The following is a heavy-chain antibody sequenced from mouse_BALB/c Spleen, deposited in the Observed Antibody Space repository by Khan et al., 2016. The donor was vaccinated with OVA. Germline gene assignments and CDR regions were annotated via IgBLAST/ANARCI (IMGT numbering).Heavy chain of an antibody. CDR2: VSTGGGYT. CDR3: ARLAYYYDSEGFAY. D-gene: IGHD1-1*01. Sequence: EVELVESGGDLVKPGGSLKLSCAASGFTFSTYGMSWVRQTPDKRLEWVATVSTGGGYTYYPDSVKGRFTISRDNAKNTLYLQMSRLKSEDTAMFYCARLAYYYDSEGFAYWGQGTLVTVSA. V-gene: IGHV5-6*01. CDR1: GFTFSTYG. J-gene: IGHJ3*01.